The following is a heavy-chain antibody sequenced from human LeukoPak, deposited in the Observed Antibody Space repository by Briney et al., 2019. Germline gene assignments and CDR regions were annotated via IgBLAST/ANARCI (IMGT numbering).Heavy chain of an antibody. D-gene: IGHD6-19*01. CDR1: GFTFSSYG. CDR2: IWYDGSNK. J-gene: IGHJ4*02. V-gene: IGHV3-33*08. Sequence: GPLRLSCAASGFTFSSYGMHWVRQAPGKGLEWVAVIWYDGSNKYYADSVKGRFTISRDNSKNTLYLQMNSLRAEDTAVYYCARGSRSLSIAVAGDYFDYWGQGTLVTVSS. CDR3: ARGSRSLSIAVAGDYFDY.